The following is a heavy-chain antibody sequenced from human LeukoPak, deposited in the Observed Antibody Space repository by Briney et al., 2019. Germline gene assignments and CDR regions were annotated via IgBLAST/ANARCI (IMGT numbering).Heavy chain of an antibody. CDR2: IYHSGST. CDR1: GGSISSSNW. V-gene: IGHV4-4*02. CDR3: ARSLYDILTGFDY. J-gene: IGHJ4*02. Sequence: SETLSLTCAVSGGSISSSNWWSWVRQPPGKGLEWIGEIYHSGSTNYNPSLKSRVTISVDKSKNQLSLKLSTVTAADTAVYYCARSLYDILTGFDYWGQGTLVTVSS. D-gene: IGHD3-9*01.